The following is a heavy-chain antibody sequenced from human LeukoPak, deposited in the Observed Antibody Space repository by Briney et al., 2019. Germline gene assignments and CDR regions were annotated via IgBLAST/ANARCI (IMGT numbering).Heavy chain of an antibody. V-gene: IGHV3-30*01. J-gene: IGHJ4*02. Sequence: GGSLRLSCAASGFTFSSYALHWVRQAPGKGPEWVAVISSDGRNKYNADSVNGRFTISRDNSKNTLYLQMNSLRTGDTAVYYCARGGSWSFDYWGQGTLVTVSS. D-gene: IGHD6-13*01. CDR2: ISSDGRNK. CDR3: ARGGSWSFDY. CDR1: GFTFSSYA.